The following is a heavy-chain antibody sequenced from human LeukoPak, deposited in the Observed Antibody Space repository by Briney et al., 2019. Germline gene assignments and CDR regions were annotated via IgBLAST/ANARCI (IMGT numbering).Heavy chain of an antibody. V-gene: IGHV4-34*01. J-gene: IGHJ4*02. CDR1: GGSFSGYY. CDR3: ARDMAGDSREPTDY. Sequence: SETLSLTCAVYGGSFSGYYWSWIRQPPGKGLEWIGEINHSGSTNYNPSLKSRVTISVDTSKNQFSLKLSSVTAADTAVYYCARDMAGDSREPTDYWGQGTLVTVSS. CDR2: INHSGST. D-gene: IGHD3-22*01.